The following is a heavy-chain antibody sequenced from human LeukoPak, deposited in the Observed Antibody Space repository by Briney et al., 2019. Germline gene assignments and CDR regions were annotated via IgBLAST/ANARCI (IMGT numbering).Heavy chain of an antibody. Sequence: ASVKVSCKASGYTFTSYGISWVRQAPGQGLEWMGWISAYNGNTNYAQKLQGRVTMTTDTSTSTAYMELRSLRSDDTAVYYCARDPYSSGWRYYFDYWGQGTLVTVSS. D-gene: IGHD6-19*01. CDR1: GYTFTSYG. V-gene: IGHV1-18*01. CDR2: ISAYNGNT. J-gene: IGHJ4*02. CDR3: ARDPYSSGWRYYFDY.